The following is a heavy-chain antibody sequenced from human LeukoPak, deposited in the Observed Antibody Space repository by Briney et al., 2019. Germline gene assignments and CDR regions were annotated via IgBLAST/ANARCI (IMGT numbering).Heavy chain of an antibody. CDR2: IHQHGNEK. CDR1: GFTFSSYA. V-gene: IGHV3-7*01. D-gene: IGHD2-8*01. CDR3: ATLNGPLFEY. Sequence: PGGSLRLSCAASGFTFSSYAMSWVRQAPGKGLEWVASIHQHGNEKYFVDSVRGRFTISRDNAKNSLYPQMSSLRAEDTAVYYCATLNGPLFEYWGQGTLVTVSS. J-gene: IGHJ4*02.